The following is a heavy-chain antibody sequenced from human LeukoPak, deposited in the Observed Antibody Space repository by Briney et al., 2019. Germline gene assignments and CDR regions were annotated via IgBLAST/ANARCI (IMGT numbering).Heavy chain of an antibody. D-gene: IGHD2-21*01. Sequence: GGSLRLSCAASGFSFSSYAMTWVRQAPGKGLEWVSGISGSGHSTYYADSVKGRFTISRDNSKNTLYLQMNSLRAEDTAVYYCAKNPPVIPRIYYFDYWGQGTLVTVSS. J-gene: IGHJ4*02. V-gene: IGHV3-23*01. CDR3: AKNPPVIPRIYYFDY. CDR2: ISGSGHST. CDR1: GFSFSSYA.